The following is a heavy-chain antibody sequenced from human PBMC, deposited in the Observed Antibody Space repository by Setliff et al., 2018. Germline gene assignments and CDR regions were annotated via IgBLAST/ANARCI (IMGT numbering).Heavy chain of an antibody. V-gene: IGHV4-4*07. CDR2: IYTSGST. CDR3: ARGRGYSSTWYALPYFDC. J-gene: IGHJ4*02. Sequence: PSETLSLTCRVSGGSVSTSYWSWIRQSAGKGLEWIGYIYTSGSTNYNPSLKSRVTISVDTSKNLISLSLRSVIDADTAVFYCARGRGYSSTWYALPYFDCWGQGTLVTVSS. CDR1: GGSVSTSY. D-gene: IGHD6-13*01.